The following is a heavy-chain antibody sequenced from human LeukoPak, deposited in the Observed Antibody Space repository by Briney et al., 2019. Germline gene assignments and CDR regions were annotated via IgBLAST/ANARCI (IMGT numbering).Heavy chain of an antibody. J-gene: IGHJ5*02. CDR1: GDSISSSIYY. CDR3: ARDVGYYPLNWFDP. D-gene: IGHD3-22*01. Sequence: SETLSLTCTVSGDSISSSIYYWAWIRQPPGKGLEWIATISYSGNTYYNPSLKGRVTMSVDTSKNQFSLKLSSVTAADTAVYYCARDVGYYPLNWFDPWGQGTLVTVSS. V-gene: IGHV4-39*07. CDR2: ISYSGNT.